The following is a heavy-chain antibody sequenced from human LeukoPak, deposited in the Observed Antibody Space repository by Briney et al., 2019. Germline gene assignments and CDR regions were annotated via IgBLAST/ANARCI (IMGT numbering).Heavy chain of an antibody. Sequence: GGSLRLSCAVSGFTFSNAWMTWVRQAPGKGLEWVSVIYSGGSTYYADSVKGRFTISRDNSKNTLYLQMNSLRAEDTAVYYCARGVRYYFGSGSPSDYWGQGTLVTVSS. CDR3: ARGVRYYFGSGSPSDY. V-gene: IGHV3-66*01. J-gene: IGHJ4*02. D-gene: IGHD3-10*01. CDR1: GFTFSNAW. CDR2: IYSGGST.